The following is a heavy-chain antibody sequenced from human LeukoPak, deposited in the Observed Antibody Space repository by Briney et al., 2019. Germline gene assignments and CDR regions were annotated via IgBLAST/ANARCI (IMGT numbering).Heavy chain of an antibody. CDR1: GLTFSDHY. V-gene: IGHV3-11*01. CDR3: ARGGYTTILFDY. CDR2: ISSSGDTM. J-gene: IGHJ4*02. D-gene: IGHD2-2*02. Sequence: GGSLRLSCAASGLTFSDHYMSWVRQAPGRGLQWVSYISSSGDTMYYADSVKGRFTISRDSAKNSVYLQMNSLRAEDTAVYYCARGGYTTILFDYWGQGTLVTVSS.